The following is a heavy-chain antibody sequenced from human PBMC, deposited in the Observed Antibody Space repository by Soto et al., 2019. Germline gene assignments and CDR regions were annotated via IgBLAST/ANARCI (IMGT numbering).Heavy chain of an antibody. D-gene: IGHD3-9*01. CDR1: GFTFSTYG. CDR2: ISYDGGST. V-gene: IGHV3-30*18. J-gene: IGHJ4*02. CDR3: AKEQHDMTVVVADYFVS. Sequence: QVQLVESGGGVVQPGKSLRLSWAASGFTFSTYGINWVRQAPGKGLEWVALISYDGGSTYYGDAVKGRFIISRENSHNVVSLQMNSLRADDTAVYFCAKEQHDMTVVVADYFVSWGQGTLVTVSS.